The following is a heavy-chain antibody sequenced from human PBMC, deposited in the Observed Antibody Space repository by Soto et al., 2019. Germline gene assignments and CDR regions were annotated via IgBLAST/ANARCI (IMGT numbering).Heavy chain of an antibody. CDR2: IYHSGST. D-gene: IGHD6-19*01. V-gene: IGHV4-30-2*01. CDR1: GGSISSGGYS. J-gene: IGHJ4*02. CDR3: SSAGGVGALAAAY. Sequence: PWETLSLTCAVSGGSISSGGYSWSWIRQPPGKGLEWIGYIYHSGSTYYNPSLKSRVTISVDRSKNQFSLQLSSATAAESHVYYRSSAGGVGALAAAYWGQGTLFSFS.